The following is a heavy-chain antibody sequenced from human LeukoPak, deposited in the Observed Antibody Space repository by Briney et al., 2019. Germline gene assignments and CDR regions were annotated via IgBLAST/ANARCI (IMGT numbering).Heavy chain of an antibody. J-gene: IGHJ4*02. V-gene: IGHV4-39*01. CDR2: IHYVGST. CDR1: GGSFSNYNYY. Sequence: SETLSLTCTVSGGSFSNYNYYWGWIRQSPGKGLEWIGSIHYVGSTYYNPSLKSRVTISVDTSKNQFSLNLSSVTAADTAVYCCARQNNFDFWSGFFDYWGLGALVTVSS. D-gene: IGHD3-3*01. CDR3: ARQNNFDFWSGFFDY.